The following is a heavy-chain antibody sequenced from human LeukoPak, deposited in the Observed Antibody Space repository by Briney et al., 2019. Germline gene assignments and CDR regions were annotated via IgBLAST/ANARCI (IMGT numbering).Heavy chain of an antibody. Sequence: GGSLRLPCAVSGISFRRSGMHWVRQAPGKGLEWVAFIQNDGSDKKYADSVKGRFTVSRDNSKNTVYLQMNTLRSEDTAVYYCAREGGVVVAGTFDYWGQGTLVTVSS. J-gene: IGHJ4*02. D-gene: IGHD6-19*01. CDR2: IQNDGSDK. CDR1: GISFRRSG. CDR3: AREGGVVVAGTFDY. V-gene: IGHV3-30*02.